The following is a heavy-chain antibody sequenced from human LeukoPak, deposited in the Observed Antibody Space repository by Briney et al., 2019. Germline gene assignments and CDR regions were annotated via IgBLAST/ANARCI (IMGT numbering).Heavy chain of an antibody. V-gene: IGHV3-53*01. D-gene: IGHD3-22*01. Sequence: GGSLRLSCAASGFTVSSNYMSWVRQAPGKGLEWVSVIYSGGSTYYADSVKGRFTISRDNSKNTLYLQMNSLRAEDTAVYYCAKDYYDSSGYYDGYFDYWGQGTLVTVSS. CDR3: AKDYYDSSGYYDGYFDY. J-gene: IGHJ4*02. CDR2: IYSGGST. CDR1: GFTVSSNY.